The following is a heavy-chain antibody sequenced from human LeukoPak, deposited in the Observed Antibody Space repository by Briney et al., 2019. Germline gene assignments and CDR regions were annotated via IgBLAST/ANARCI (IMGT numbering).Heavy chain of an antibody. CDR3: ARGGYYYDSSGYFPSMDV. CDR1: GGSISSGGYS. V-gene: IGHV4-30-4*07. D-gene: IGHD3-22*01. J-gene: IGHJ6*03. CDR2: ISYSGST. Sequence: SETLSLTCTVSGGSISSGGYSWSWIRQPPGKGLEWIAYISYSGSTYNNPSLKSHVSISVDTSKNQFSLKLSSVTAADTAVYYCARGGYYYDSSGYFPSMDVWGKGTTVTVSS.